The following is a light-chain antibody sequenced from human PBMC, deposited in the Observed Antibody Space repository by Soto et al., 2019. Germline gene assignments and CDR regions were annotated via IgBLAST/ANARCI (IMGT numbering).Light chain of an antibody. CDR2: EGN. J-gene: IGLJ1*01. CDR3: CSYAGTNTFV. CDR1: SSDVVSYNL. V-gene: IGLV2-23*01. Sequence: QSALTQPASVSGSPGQSITISCTGTSSDVVSYNLVSWYQQHPGKAPKLMIYEGNKRPSGVSNRFSGSKSANTASLTISGLQTDDEADYYSCSYAGTNTFVFGTGTKVTVL.